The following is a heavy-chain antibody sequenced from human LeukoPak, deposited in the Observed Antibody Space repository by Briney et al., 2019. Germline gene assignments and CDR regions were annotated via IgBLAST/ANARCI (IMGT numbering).Heavy chain of an antibody. CDR2: IYPGDSDT. CDR1: GYNFTIYW. V-gene: IGHV5-51*01. Sequence: GASLKICCKGSGYNFTIYWIGWVRPMPGKGLEWMGIIYPGDSDTRYSPSFQGQVTISADKSISTAYLQWSSLKASDTAIYYCAIFDFLFGEITPWFDPWGQGTPVTVSS. D-gene: IGHD3-16*01. J-gene: IGHJ5*02. CDR3: AIFDFLFGEITPWFDP.